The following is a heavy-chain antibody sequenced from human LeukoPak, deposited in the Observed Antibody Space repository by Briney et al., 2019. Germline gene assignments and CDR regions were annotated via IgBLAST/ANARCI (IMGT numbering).Heavy chain of an antibody. CDR1: GFTFNSYE. CDR2: ISSSGSTI. J-gene: IGHJ4*02. D-gene: IGHD6-13*01. V-gene: IGHV3-48*03. Sequence: GGSLRLSCAASGFTFNSYEMNWVRQAPGKGLEWVSYISSSGSTIYYADSVKGRFTISRDSAKNSLYLQMNSLRAEDTAVYYCARVTRAAGFDYWGQGTLVTVSS. CDR3: ARVTRAAGFDY.